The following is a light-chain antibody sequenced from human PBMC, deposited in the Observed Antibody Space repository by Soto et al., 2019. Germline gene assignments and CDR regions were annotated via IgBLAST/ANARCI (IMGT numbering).Light chain of an antibody. J-gene: IGLJ1*01. Sequence: QSVLTQPASVSASPGQSVTISCAGTSSDVGGYNYVSWYQQRPGRAPKLMIYEVTHRPSGVSNRFSGSKSGNTASLTISGLQAEDEADYYCSSYTTSSTLVFGTGTKVTVL. CDR2: EVT. CDR1: SSDVGGYNY. CDR3: SSYTTSSTLV. V-gene: IGLV2-14*01.